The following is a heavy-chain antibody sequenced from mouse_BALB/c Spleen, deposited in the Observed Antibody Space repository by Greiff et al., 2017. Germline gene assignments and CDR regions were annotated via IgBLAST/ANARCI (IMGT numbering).Heavy chain of an antibody. Sequence: ESGPGLVKPSQSLSLTCTVTGYSITSDYAWNWIRQFPGNKLEWMGYISYSGSTSYNPSLKSRISITRDTSKNQFFLQLNSVTTEDTATYYCARGGSGYFFDYWGQGTTLTVSS. CDR3: ARGGSGYFFDY. V-gene: IGHV3-2*02. D-gene: IGHD3-1*01. CDR2: ISYSGST. J-gene: IGHJ2*01. CDR1: GYSITSDYA.